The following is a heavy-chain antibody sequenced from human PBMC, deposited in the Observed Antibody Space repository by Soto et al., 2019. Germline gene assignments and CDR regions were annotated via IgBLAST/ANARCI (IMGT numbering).Heavy chain of an antibody. Sequence: PGESLKISCKGSGYSFTSYWISWVRHLPGKDLEWMGRIDPSDSYTNYSPSFQGHVTISADKSISTAYLQCSSLKASDTAMYYCAIVDDYGDYAGLLRGGYWVQGTLGTVSS. CDR3: AIVDDYGDYAGLLRGGY. D-gene: IGHD4-17*01. V-gene: IGHV5-10-1*01. J-gene: IGHJ4*02. CDR1: GYSFTSYW. CDR2: IDPSDSYT.